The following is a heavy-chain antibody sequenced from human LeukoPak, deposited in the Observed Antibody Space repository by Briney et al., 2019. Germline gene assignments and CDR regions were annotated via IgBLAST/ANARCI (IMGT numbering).Heavy chain of an antibody. CDR2: IYPGDSDT. CDR1: GYRFTSDW. CDR3: ARHPFD. Sequence: GESLKISCKASGYRFTSDWIAWVRQMPGKGLELMGIIYPGDSDTRYSPSFQGQVTISADKSISTAYLQWSSLKASDTAIYYCARHPFDWGQGTLVTVSS. V-gene: IGHV5-51*01. J-gene: IGHJ4*02.